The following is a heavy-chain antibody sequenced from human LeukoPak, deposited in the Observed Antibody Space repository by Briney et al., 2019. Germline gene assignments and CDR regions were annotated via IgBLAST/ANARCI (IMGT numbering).Heavy chain of an antibody. CDR2: IYYSGST. V-gene: IGHV4-39*01. CDR3: ARQEDTAMVTFGIGAFDI. Sequence: SETLSLTCTVSGGSISSSSYYWGWIRQPPGKGLEWIVSIYYSGSTYYNPSLKSRVTISVDTSKNQFSLKLSSVTAADTAVYYCARQEDTAMVTFGIGAFDIWGQGTMVTVSS. CDR1: GGSISSSSYY. D-gene: IGHD5-18*01. J-gene: IGHJ3*02.